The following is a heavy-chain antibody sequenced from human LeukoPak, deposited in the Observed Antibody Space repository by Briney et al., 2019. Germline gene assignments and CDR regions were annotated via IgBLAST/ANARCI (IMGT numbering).Heavy chain of an antibody. D-gene: IGHD1-7*01. Sequence: SQTLSLTCTVSGGSISSGGYYWSWIRQPPGKGQEWIGYIYHSGSTYYNPSLKSRVTMSVDTSKSQFSLKLSSVTAADTAVYYCARGELDWFDPWGQGTLVTVSS. V-gene: IGHV4-30-2*01. CDR1: GGSISSGGYY. CDR3: ARGELDWFDP. CDR2: IYHSGST. J-gene: IGHJ5*02.